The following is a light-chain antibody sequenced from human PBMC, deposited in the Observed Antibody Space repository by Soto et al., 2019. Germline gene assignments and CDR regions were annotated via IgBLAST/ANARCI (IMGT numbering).Light chain of an antibody. V-gene: IGLV1-40*01. CDR2: DNS. J-gene: IGLJ2*01. Sequence: QSVLTQPPSVSGAPGQRVTISCTGSSSNIGAGYDVHWYQQLPGTAPKLLIYDNSNRPSGVPDRFSGSKSGTSASLAITGLQAEDEADYYSQSYDSSLSKRVFGGGTKLTV. CDR1: SSNIGAGYD. CDR3: QSYDSSLSKRV.